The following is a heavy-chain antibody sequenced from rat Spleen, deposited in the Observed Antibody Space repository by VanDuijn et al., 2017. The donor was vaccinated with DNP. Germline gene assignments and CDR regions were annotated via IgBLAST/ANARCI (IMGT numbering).Heavy chain of an antibody. Sequence: QVQLKESGPGLVQPSQTLSLTCAVSGFSLTTYGVSWVRQPPGKGLEWMGRMRYNGDTSYNSALKSRLSISRDTSKNQVFLKMNSLQTDDTGTYYCTRDPSYNKYGYFDYWGQGVMVTVSS. CDR3: TRDPSYNKYGYFDY. CDR1: GFSLTTYG. CDR2: MRYNGDT. D-gene: IGHD1-10*01. V-gene: IGHV2-63*01. J-gene: IGHJ2*01.